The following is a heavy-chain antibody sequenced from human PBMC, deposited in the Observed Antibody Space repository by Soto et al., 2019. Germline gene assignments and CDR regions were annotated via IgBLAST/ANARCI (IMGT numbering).Heavy chain of an antibody. CDR3: ARGRSVFGVVISPHYYYFTDV. CDR1: GGTFSIYA. CDR2: IIPIFGTA. V-gene: IGHV1-69*13. Sequence: GASVQVSCKASGGTFSIYAISWVRQAPGQGLEWMGGIIPIFGTANYAQKFQGRVTITADESTSTAYMELSSLRSEDTAVYYCARGRSVFGVVISPHYYYFTDVWGKGTTVTVSS. D-gene: IGHD3-3*02. J-gene: IGHJ6*03.